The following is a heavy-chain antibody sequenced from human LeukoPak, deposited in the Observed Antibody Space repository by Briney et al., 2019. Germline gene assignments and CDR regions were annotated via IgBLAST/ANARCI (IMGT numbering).Heavy chain of an antibody. CDR3: AKDSDGYGDY. D-gene: IGHD2-21*02. V-gene: IGHV3-30*02. CDR1: GFTFSSCG. CDR2: IRSDGRNK. Sequence: GGSLRLSCAASGFTFSSCGMHWVRQAPGKGLEWVAFIRSDGRNKYYADSVKGRFTISRDNSKNMLHLQMNSLRDEDTTVYYCAKDSDGYGDYWGQGTLVTVSS. J-gene: IGHJ4*02.